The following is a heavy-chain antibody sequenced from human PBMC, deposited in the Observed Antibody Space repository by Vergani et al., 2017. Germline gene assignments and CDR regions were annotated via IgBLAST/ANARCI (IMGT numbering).Heavy chain of an antibody. CDR2: ISGTGGST. J-gene: IGHJ4*02. D-gene: IGHD3-22*01. CDR3: ARGFRYYYDSSGYYLVDY. CDR1: GFTFSSYA. V-gene: IGHV3-23*01. Sequence: EVQLLESGGGLVQPGGSLRLSCAASGFTFSSYAMSWVRQAPGKGLEWVSVISGTGGSTHYADSVKGRLTISRDNSKNTLYLQMNSLRAEDTAVYYCARGFRYYYDSSGYYLVDYWGQGTLVTVSS.